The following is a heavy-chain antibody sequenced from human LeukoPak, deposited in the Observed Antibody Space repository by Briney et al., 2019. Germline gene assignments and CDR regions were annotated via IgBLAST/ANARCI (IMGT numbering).Heavy chain of an antibody. CDR3: ARGEAAGTDDAFDI. D-gene: IGHD6-13*01. CDR2: MNPNSGNT. Sequence: ASVKVSCKASGYTFTSYDINWVRQATGQGLEWMGWMNPNSGNTGYAQKFQGRVTMTRNTSISTAYMELSSLRSEDTAVYYCARGEAAGTDDAFDIWGQGTMVTVSS. CDR1: GYTFTSYD. J-gene: IGHJ3*02. V-gene: IGHV1-8*01.